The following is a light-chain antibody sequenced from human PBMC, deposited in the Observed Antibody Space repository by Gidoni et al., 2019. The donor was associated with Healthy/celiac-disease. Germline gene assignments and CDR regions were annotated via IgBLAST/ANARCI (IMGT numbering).Light chain of an antibody. CDR3: QQYNNWPPT. CDR2: GAS. J-gene: IGKJ1*01. CDR1: QSVSSN. V-gene: IGKV3D-15*01. Sequence: EIVIPQSPATLSVSAGERATLSCRASQSVSSNLAWYQQKHGQAPRLLIYGASTRATGIPARFSGSGSGTEFTLTISSLQSEDFAVYYCQQYNNWPPTFGQXTKVEIK.